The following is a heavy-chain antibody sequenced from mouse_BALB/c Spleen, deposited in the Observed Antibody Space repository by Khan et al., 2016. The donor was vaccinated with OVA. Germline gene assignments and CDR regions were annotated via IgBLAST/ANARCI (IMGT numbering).Heavy chain of an antibody. CDR2: INTETGEP. CDR3: ARDRYDYFDY. Sequence: QIQLVQSGPELKKPGETVKISCKASGYTFTDYSMHWVRQAPGKGLKWMGWINTETGEPTYADDFKGRFAFSLETSASTAYLQINNLKNEDTATYFCARDRYDYFDYWGQGTTLTVSS. V-gene: IGHV9-2-1*01. CDR1: GYTFTDYS. J-gene: IGHJ2*01. D-gene: IGHD2-14*01.